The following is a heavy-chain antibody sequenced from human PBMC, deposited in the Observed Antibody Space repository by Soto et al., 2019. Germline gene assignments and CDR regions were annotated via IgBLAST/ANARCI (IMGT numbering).Heavy chain of an antibody. CDR2: MNPNSGNT. CDR3: ARGYCTNGVCYTGGFDP. J-gene: IGHJ5*02. V-gene: IGHV1-8*01. CDR1: GYTFTSYD. D-gene: IGHD2-8*01. Sequence: QVQLVQSGAEVKKPGASVKVSCKASGYTFTSYDINWVRQATGLGLEWMGWMNPNSGNTGYAQKFQGRVTMTRNTSISTAYMELSSLRSEDTAVYYCARGYCTNGVCYTGGFDPWGQGTLVTVSS.